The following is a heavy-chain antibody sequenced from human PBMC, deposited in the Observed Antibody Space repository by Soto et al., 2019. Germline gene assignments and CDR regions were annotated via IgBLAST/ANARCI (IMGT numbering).Heavy chain of an antibody. CDR1: GVTFTSSA. D-gene: IGHD3-3*01. J-gene: IGHJ6*02. CDR2: IVVGSGNT. CDR3: AAYFPEGVATPVTYYGMDV. V-gene: IGHV1-58*01. Sequence: ASVKVSCKASGVTFTSSAVRWVRQARGQGLEWIGWIVVGSGNTNYAQKFQGRVTISTDMSTSTAYMELSSLRSEDTAVYYCAAYFPEGVATPVTYYGMDVWGQGTTVTVSS.